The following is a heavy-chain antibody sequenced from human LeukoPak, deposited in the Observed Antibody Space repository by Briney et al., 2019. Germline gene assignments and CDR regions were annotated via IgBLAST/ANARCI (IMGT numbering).Heavy chain of an antibody. CDR3: AKVSGSSGYYYEIAGRDAFDI. J-gene: IGHJ3*02. Sequence: HPGGSLRLSCAASGFTFSSYAMSWVRQAPGKGLEWVSAISGSGGSTYYADSVKGRFTISRDNSKNTLYLQMNSLRAEDTAVYYCAKVSGSSGYYYEIAGRDAFDIWGQGTMVTVSS. V-gene: IGHV3-23*01. CDR1: GFTFSSYA. CDR2: ISGSGGST. D-gene: IGHD3-22*01.